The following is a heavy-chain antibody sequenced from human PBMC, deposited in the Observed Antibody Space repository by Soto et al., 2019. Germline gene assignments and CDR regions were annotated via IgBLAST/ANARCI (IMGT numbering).Heavy chain of an antibody. V-gene: IGHV3-7*01. Sequence: GGSLRLSCAASGFTFSSYWMSWVRQAPGKGLEWVANIKQDGSEKYYVDSVKGRFTISRDNAKNSLYLQMNSLRAEDTAVYYCARDPHPIVVVPAAAYYYGSGTMVEDYWGQGTLVTVSS. J-gene: IGHJ4*02. CDR1: GFTFSSYW. CDR2: IKQDGSEK. D-gene: IGHD2-2*01. CDR3: ARDPHPIVVVPAAAYYYGSGTMVEDY.